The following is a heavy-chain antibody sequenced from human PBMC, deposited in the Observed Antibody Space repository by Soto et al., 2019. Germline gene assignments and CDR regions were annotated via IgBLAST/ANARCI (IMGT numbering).Heavy chain of an antibody. CDR1: GYTFTSYG. CDR2: ISAYNGNT. J-gene: IGHJ6*03. CDR3: ARVVVATIHYYYYYMDV. Sequence: QVQLVQSGAEVKKPGASVKVSCKASGYTFTSYGISWVRQAPGQGLEWMGWISAYNGNTNYAQKLQGRVTMTTDTSTSTAYMELRSLRSDDTAVYYCARVVVATIHYYYYYMDVWGKGTTVTVSS. D-gene: IGHD5-12*01. V-gene: IGHV1-18*01.